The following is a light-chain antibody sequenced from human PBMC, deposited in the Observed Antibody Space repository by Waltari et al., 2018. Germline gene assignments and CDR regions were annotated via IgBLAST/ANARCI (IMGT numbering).Light chain of an antibody. J-gene: IGKJ1*01. CDR2: AAS. Sequence: EIVLTQSPGTLSLSPGDRATLSCRASQSVSRTLAGYQQKPGQAPRLLIYAASSRATGIPDRFSGSGSGTDFSLNISRLEPEDFAVYYCQKYGTLPATFGQGTKVEIK. CDR1: QSVSRT. CDR3: QKYGTLPAT. V-gene: IGKV3-20*01.